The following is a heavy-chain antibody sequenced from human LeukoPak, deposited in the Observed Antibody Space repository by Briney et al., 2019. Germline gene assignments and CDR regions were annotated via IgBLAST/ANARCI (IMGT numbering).Heavy chain of an antibody. CDR1: GGSFNDYY. V-gene: IGHV4-34*01. Sequence: KPSETLSLTCAVYGGSFNDYYWNWIRQPPGKGLEWIGEINLRGSTTYNPSLKSRVTISLDESKNQFSLKLSSVTAADTAVYFCARTEYSYPGLHDAFDIWGQGTMVTVSS. CDR2: INLRGST. CDR3: ARTEYSYPGLHDAFDI. J-gene: IGHJ3*02. D-gene: IGHD5-18*01.